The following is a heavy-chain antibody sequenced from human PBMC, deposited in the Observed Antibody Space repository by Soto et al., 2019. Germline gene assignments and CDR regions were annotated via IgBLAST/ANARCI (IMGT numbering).Heavy chain of an antibody. D-gene: IGHD6-13*01. V-gene: IGHV3-74*01. CDR3: ARGAAAANYFDK. CDR2: INSDGSST. CDR1: GFTFSSYW. Sequence: GGSLRLSCAASGFTFSSYWMHWVRQAPGKGLVWVSRINSDGSSTNYADSVKGRFTISRDNAKNTLYLQMNSLGAEDTAVYYCARGAAAANYFDKWGQGTLVTVSS. J-gene: IGHJ4*02.